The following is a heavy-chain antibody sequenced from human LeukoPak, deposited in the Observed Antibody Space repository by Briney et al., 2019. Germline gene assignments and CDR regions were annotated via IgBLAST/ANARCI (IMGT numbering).Heavy chain of an antibody. CDR2: IYTSGST. CDR3: ARAGYCSGGSCYGYYCYYGMDV. J-gene: IGHJ6*02. V-gene: IGHV4-61*02. CDR1: GGSISSGSYY. Sequence: SETLSLTCTVSGGSISSGSYYWSWIRQPAGKGLEWIGRIYTSGSTNYNPSLKSRVTISVDTSKNQFSLKLSSVTAADTAVYYCARAGYCSGGSCYGYYCYYGMDVWGQGTTVTVSS. D-gene: IGHD2-15*01.